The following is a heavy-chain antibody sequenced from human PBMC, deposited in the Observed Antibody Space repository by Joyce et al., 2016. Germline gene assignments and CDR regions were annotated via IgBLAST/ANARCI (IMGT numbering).Heavy chain of an antibody. V-gene: IGHV1-18*01. CDR2: ISAYNGNT. CDR1: GYTFTSYG. Sequence: QVQLVQSGAEVKKPGASVKVSCKASGYTFTSYGITWVRQAPEQGLEWMGWISAYNGNTNYAQKIQGRVTMTTDTSTSTVYMELRSLTSDDTAVYYCARGPRVTMIVVVIDAFDIWGQGTMVTVSS. CDR3: ARGPRVTMIVVVIDAFDI. D-gene: IGHD3-22*01. J-gene: IGHJ3*02.